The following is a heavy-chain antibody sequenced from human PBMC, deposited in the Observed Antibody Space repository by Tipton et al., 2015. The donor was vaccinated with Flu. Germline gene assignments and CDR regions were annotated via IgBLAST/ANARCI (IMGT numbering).Heavy chain of an antibody. J-gene: IGHJ4*02. V-gene: IGHV4-4*07. Sequence: TLSLTCSVSGDSIRSYSWSWIRQPAGKGLEWIGRIYTSGSTNYNPSLKSRVTMSVDTSKNQFSLNLRSVTAADTAMYYCARGSGSGTHVMFDYWGQGTLVTVSS. CDR3: ARGSGSGTHVMFDY. CDR2: IYTSGST. D-gene: IGHD3-10*01. CDR1: GDSIRSYS.